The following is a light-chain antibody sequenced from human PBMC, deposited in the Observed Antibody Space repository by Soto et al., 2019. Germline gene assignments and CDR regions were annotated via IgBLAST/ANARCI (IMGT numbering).Light chain of an antibody. CDR1: HNLDTW. CDR2: RAS. V-gene: IGKV1-5*03. CDR3: QGHTTYPLT. J-gene: IGKJ4*01. Sequence: DIQLTQSPSTVSASVGDRVTITCRSSHNLDTWLAWFQQRPGKAPKILIYRASTLESGVPSRFSGSGSGTEFTLTISSLQPDDLATYYCQGHTTYPLTFGGGTKVDIK.